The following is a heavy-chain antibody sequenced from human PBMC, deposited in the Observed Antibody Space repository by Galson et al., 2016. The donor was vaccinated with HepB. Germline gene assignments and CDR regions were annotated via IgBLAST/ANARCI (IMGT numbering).Heavy chain of an antibody. Sequence: SLRLSCAASGFTFSDYYMNWIRQAPGKGLEWVSYVSRSGDSKLYADSVRGRFTISRDNVKKSLYLQMTNLRPEDTAVYYCARDLPDDSVEYFDVFDLWGQGTMVTVSS. V-gene: IGHV3-11*01. J-gene: IGHJ3*01. D-gene: IGHD4-17*01. CDR1: GFTFSDYY. CDR2: VSRSGDSK. CDR3: ARDLPDDSVEYFDVFDL.